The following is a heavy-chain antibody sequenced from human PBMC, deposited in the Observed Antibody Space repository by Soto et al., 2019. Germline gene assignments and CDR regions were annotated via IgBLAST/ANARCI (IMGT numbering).Heavy chain of an antibody. CDR2: IYYSGST. CDR1: GGSISSGGYY. Sequence: LSLTCTVYGGSISSGGYYWSWIRQHPGKGLEWIGYIYYSGSTYYNPSLKSRVTISVDTSKNQFSLKLSSVTAADTAVYYCAGAFVEYNRFDPWGQGTLVTVSS. CDR3: AGAFVEYNRFDP. J-gene: IGHJ5*02. V-gene: IGHV4-31*03. D-gene: IGHD3-3*02.